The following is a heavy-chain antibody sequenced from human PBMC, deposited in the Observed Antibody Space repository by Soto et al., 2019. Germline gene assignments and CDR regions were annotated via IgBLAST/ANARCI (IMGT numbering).Heavy chain of an antibody. J-gene: IGHJ3*02. Sequence: SETLSLTCTVSGCSVSSGSYYWSWIRQPPGKGLEWIGYIYHTGSTNYNPSLKSRVTISVDTSKNQFSLKLSSVTAADTAVYYCARTSNRMTTVRGEAFDIWGQGTMVTVSS. D-gene: IGHD4-17*01. V-gene: IGHV4-61*01. CDR2: IYHTGST. CDR3: ARTSNRMTTVRGEAFDI. CDR1: GCSVSSGSYY.